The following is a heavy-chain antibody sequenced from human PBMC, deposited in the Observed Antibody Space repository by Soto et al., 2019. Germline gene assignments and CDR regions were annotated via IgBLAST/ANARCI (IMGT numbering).Heavy chain of an antibody. CDR1: GGSFGGYY. CDR3: ARGSSGWRYYYYGMDV. Sequence: QVQLQQWGAGLLKPSETLSLTCAVYGGSFGGYYWSWIRQPPGKGLEWIGEINHSGSTNYNPSLKSRVTISVDTSKNQFSLKLSSVTAVDTAVYYCARGSSGWRYYYYGMDVWGQGTTVTVSS. CDR2: INHSGST. V-gene: IGHV4-34*01. J-gene: IGHJ6*02. D-gene: IGHD6-19*01.